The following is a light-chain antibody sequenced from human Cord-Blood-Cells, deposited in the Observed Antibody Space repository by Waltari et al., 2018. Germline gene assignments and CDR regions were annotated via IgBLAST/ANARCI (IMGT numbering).Light chain of an antibody. Sequence: QSALTQTRSVSGSPGQSFTISCTGTSSYVGGYHYVSWYQQHPGKAPKLMIDDVSKRPSGVPDRFSGSKSGNTASLTISGLQAEDKADYYCCSYAGSEVFGGGTKLTVL. V-gene: IGLV2-11*01. CDR3: CSYAGSEV. CDR1: SSYVGGYHY. CDR2: DVS. J-gene: IGLJ3*02.